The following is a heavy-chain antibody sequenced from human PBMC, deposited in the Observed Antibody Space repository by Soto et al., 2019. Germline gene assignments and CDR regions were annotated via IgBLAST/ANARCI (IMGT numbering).Heavy chain of an antibody. CDR2: MYYSGTT. V-gene: IGHV4-59*01. Sequence: PSETLSLTCTVSGGSISSYYWSWIRQSPGKGLEWIGYMYYSGTTNYNPSLKSRVTISVDTSKNQFSLNLSSVTAADTAVYYCASFEVIGIYFDSWGQGTMVTVS. CDR1: GGSISSYY. D-gene: IGHD1-1*01. CDR3: ASFEVIGIYFDS. J-gene: IGHJ4*02.